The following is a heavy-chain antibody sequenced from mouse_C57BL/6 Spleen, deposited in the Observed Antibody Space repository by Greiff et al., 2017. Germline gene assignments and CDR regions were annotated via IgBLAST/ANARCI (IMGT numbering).Heavy chain of an antibody. Sequence: EVQLQQSVAELVRPGASVKLSCTASGFNIKNTYMHWVKQRPEQGLEWIGRIDPANGNTKYAPKFPGKATITADTSSNTAYLQRSSLTSEDTAIYYCAREWDYYGSSFPFAYWGQGTLVTVSA. J-gene: IGHJ3*01. CDR1: GFNIKNTY. D-gene: IGHD1-1*01. CDR3: AREWDYYGSSFPFAY. V-gene: IGHV14-3*01. CDR2: IDPANGNT.